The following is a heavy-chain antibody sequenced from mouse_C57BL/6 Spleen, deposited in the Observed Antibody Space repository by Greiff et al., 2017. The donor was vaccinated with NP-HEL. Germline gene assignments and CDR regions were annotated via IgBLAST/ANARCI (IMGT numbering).Heavy chain of an antibody. D-gene: IGHD2-4*01. V-gene: IGHV1-55*01. CDR3: ARAYDYDGDYYAMDY. CDR2: IYPGSGST. Sequence: VQLQQPGAELVKPGASVKMSCKASGYTFTSYWITWVKQRPGQGLEWIGDIYPGSGSTNYNEKFKSKATLTVDTSSSTAYMQLSSLTSEDSAVYYCARAYDYDGDYYAMDYWGQGTSVTVSS. CDR1: GYTFTSYW. J-gene: IGHJ4*01.